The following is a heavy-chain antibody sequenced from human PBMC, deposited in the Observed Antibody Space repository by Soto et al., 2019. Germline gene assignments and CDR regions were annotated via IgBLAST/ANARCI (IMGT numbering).Heavy chain of an antibody. V-gene: IGHV3-30-3*01. CDR3: ARAVVVAATSDY. CDR1: GFTFSSYA. J-gene: IGHJ4*02. D-gene: IGHD2-15*01. Sequence: RLSCAASGFTFSSYAMHWVRQAPGKGLEWVAVISYDGSNKYYADSVKGRFTISGDNSKNTLYLQMNSLRAEDTAVYYCARAVVVAATSDYWGQGTLVTVSS. CDR2: ISYDGSNK.